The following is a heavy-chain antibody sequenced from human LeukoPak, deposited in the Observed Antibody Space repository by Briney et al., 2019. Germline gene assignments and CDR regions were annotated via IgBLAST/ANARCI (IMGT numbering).Heavy chain of an antibody. CDR1: GFTFSSYA. V-gene: IGHV3-64*01. CDR3: ARGPSGYHNT. Sequence: PGGSLRLSCAASGFTFSSYAMHWVRQAPGKVLEYVSAISSNGGSAYYANSVKGRFTISRDNSKNTLYLQMGSLRAEDTAVYYCARGPSGYHNTGGQGTLVTVSS. D-gene: IGHD5-12*01. CDR2: ISSNGGSA. J-gene: IGHJ4*02.